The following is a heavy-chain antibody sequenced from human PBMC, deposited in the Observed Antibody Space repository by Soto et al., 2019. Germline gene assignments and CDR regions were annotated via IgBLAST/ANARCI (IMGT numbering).Heavy chain of an antibody. V-gene: IGHV1-2*02. CDR2: IIPDSGAT. CDR3: ARGDRISIVGVINWLDP. J-gene: IGHJ5*02. D-gene: IGHD3-3*01. CDR1: GYTFTGYY. Sequence: GASVKVSCKASGYTFTGYYIHWVRQAPGQGLEWMGWIIPDSGATNYTQKFQGRVTMTSETSTNTAFLELSRLRSDDTAVYFCARGDRISIVGVINWLDPWGKGTLVTVSS.